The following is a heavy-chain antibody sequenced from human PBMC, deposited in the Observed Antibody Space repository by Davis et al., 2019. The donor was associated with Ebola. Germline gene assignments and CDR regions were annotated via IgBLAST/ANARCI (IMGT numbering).Heavy chain of an antibody. D-gene: IGHD3-3*01. Sequence: SSVQVSCKASRGTFSSYAISWVRQAPGQGLEWMGGIIPIFGTANYAQKFQGRVTITADESTSTAYMELSSLRSEDTAVYYCARGGRFLEWLLSWGQGTLVTVSS. CDR2: IIPIFGTA. J-gene: IGHJ4*02. V-gene: IGHV1-69*13. CDR3: ARGGRFLEWLLS. CDR1: RGTFSSYA.